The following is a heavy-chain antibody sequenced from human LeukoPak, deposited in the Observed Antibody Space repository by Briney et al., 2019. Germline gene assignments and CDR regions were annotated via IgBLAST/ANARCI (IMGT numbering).Heavy chain of an antibody. CDR3: ARVLRYCSGGNCYSGGLGYMDV. V-gene: IGHV3-7*03. J-gene: IGHJ6*03. D-gene: IGHD2-15*01. CDR2: IKQDGSDK. CDR1: GFTVSSNS. Sequence: PGGSLRLSCTVSGFTVSSNSMTWVRQAPGKGLEWVANIKQDGSDKYYVDSVKGRFTISRDNARKPVYLQMNSLRAEDTAVYYCARVLRYCSGGNCYSGGLGYMDVWGKGTTVTISS.